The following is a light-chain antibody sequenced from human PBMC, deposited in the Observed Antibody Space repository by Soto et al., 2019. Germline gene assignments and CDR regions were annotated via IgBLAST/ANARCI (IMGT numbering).Light chain of an antibody. J-gene: IGLJ2*01. Sequence: QSALTQPASVSGSPGQSITISCTGTSSDVGGYNYVSWYQQHPGKAPKLMIYDVSNRPSGVSNRFSGSKSGNTASLTISGLQAEDEADYYCSSYTSSTCVVFGRGTKLTVL. CDR2: DVS. V-gene: IGLV2-14*01. CDR3: SSYTSSTCVV. CDR1: SSDVGGYNY.